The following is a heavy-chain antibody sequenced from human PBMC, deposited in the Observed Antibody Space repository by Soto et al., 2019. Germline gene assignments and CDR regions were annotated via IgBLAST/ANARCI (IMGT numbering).Heavy chain of an antibody. CDR1: GFTFSSYV. Sequence: PGGSLRLSCAASGFTFSSYVMSWVRQAPGKGLEWVSDISGSSGSTYYADSVKGRFTISRDNAKNTLYLQMNSLRDEDTAVYYCARDPDYYDSSGYYPEYFQHWGQGTLVTVSS. CDR2: ISGSSGST. V-gene: IGHV3-23*01. J-gene: IGHJ1*01. D-gene: IGHD3-22*01. CDR3: ARDPDYYDSSGYYPEYFQH.